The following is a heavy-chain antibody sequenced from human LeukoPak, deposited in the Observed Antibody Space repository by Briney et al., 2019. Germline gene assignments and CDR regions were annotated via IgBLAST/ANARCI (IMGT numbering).Heavy chain of an antibody. CDR1: EFTFSRYW. V-gene: IGHV3-7*04. Sequence: GGSLRLSCAASEFTFSRYWMSWVRQAPGKGLEWVANIKHDGSEAHYVDSVKGRFTISRDNAKNPQSLQMNSLNVDDTGVYFCTRDALFGSGRTHLDFWSQGTLVSVSS. CDR2: IKHDGSEA. D-gene: IGHD3-10*01. J-gene: IGHJ4*02. CDR3: TRDALFGSGRTHLDF.